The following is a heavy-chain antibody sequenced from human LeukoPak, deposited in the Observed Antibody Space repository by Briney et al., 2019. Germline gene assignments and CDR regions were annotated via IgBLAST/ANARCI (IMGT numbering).Heavy chain of an antibody. CDR2: IYYSGST. CDR1: GGSISSSSYY. V-gene: IGHV4-39*01. J-gene: IGHJ6*03. Sequence: SETLSRTCTVSGGSISSSSYYWSWIRQPPGKGLEGIGSIYYSGSTYYNPSLKSRVTISVDTSTNQFSLKLSSVTAADTAVYYCARHVMGYCSSTSCSRRAYYYYYMDVWGKGTTVTVSS. CDR3: ARHVMGYCSSTSCSRRAYYYYYMDV. D-gene: IGHD2-2*01.